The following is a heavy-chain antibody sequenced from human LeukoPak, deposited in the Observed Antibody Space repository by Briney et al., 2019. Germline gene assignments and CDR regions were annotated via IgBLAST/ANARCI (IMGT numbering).Heavy chain of an antibody. CDR1: GGSFSGYY. Sequence: SETLSLTCAVYGGSFSGYYWSWIRQPPGKGLEWIGKINHSGSTNYNPSLKSRVTMSVDTSRNQFSLKLSSVTAADTAVYYCAREQGWQWLVGYYYYYGMDVWGQGTTVTVSS. CDR2: INHSGST. V-gene: IGHV4-34*01. D-gene: IGHD6-19*01. CDR3: AREQGWQWLVGYYYYYGMDV. J-gene: IGHJ6*02.